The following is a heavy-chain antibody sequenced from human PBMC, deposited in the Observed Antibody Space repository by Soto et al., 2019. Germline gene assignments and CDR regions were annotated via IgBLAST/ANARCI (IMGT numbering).Heavy chain of an antibody. V-gene: IGHV1-18*01. J-gene: IGHJ2*01. Sequence: QLQVVQSEVEVKRPGASVRISCKASGFTLDNHAMTWVRQAPGKGLEWMGWIGAIVYNDANNYARKSQGRLTMARDTSPNTVYMDLSSLRSEDTAVYYCARGTKGAGGWYFDIWGRGTLVVVSS. CDR3: ARGTKGAGGWYFDI. D-gene: IGHD1-26*01. CDR2: IGAIVYNDAN. CDR1: GFTLDNHA.